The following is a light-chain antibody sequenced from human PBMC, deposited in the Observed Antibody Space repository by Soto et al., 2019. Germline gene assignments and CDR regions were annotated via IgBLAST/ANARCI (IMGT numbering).Light chain of an antibody. V-gene: IGKV2-28*01. Sequence: DIVLTQSPLSLPVTPGEPASISCRSSQSLLDSNGYDSLDWYLQKPGQSPQLLIYLGSNRASGVPARFSGSGSGTDFTLKISRGEADDVGVYYCMQALQTPPTFGQGTKVEIK. CDR1: QSLLDSNGYDS. CDR3: MQALQTPPT. J-gene: IGKJ1*01. CDR2: LGS.